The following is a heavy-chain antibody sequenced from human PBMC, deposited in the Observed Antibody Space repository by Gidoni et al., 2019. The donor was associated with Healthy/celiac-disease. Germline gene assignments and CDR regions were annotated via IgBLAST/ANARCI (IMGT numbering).Heavy chain of an antibody. CDR1: GFTFSSDA. CDR2: ISGSGGST. D-gene: IGHD3-22*01. V-gene: IGHV3-23*01. CDR3: AKDTHSKYYYDSSGDQTHTQDY. Sequence: EVQLLESGGGLVQPGGSLRLSCAASGFTFSSDAMSWVRQAPGKGLECVSAISGSGGSTYYADSVKGRFTISRDNSKNTLYLQMNSLRAEDTAVYYCAKDTHSKYYYDSSGDQTHTQDYWGQGTLVTVSS. J-gene: IGHJ4*02.